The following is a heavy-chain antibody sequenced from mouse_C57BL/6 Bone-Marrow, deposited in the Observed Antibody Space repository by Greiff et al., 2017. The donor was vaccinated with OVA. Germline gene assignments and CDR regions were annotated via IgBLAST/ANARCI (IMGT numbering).Heavy chain of an antibody. CDR3: ARGPCYYSNCAAWFAY. CDR1: GFTFSSYA. V-gene: IGHV5S21*01. J-gene: IGHJ3*01. D-gene: IGHD2-5*01. Sequence: EVKLVESGEGLVKPGGSLKLSCAASGFTFSSYAMSWVRQTPEQRLEWVAYISSGGDYTYYADTVQGRFIISRDNAWNTLYLQMSSLKSEDTAMYYCARGPCYYSNCAAWFAYWGQGTLVTVSA. CDR2: ISSGGDYT.